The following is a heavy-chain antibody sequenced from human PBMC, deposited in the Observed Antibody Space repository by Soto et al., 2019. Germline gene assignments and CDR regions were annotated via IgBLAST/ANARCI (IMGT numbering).Heavy chain of an antibody. J-gene: IGHJ4*02. V-gene: IGHV3-74*01. D-gene: IGHD6-19*01. Sequence: VQLVESGGGLVQPGGSLRLSCAASGFTFSSFWMHWIRQAPGKGLVWVSRINRDGSEIYYADSVRGRFTVSRDNAKNTLYLQMNSLRADDTAVYYCVRAWAGYWGQGTLVTVSS. CDR3: VRAWAGY. CDR1: GFTFSSFW. CDR2: INRDGSEI.